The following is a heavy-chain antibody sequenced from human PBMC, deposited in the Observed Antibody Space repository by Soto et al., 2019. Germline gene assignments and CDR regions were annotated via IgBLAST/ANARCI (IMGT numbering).Heavy chain of an antibody. CDR3: AKDALGYDFWSGYPGSTRHKDY. V-gene: IGHV3-23*01. Sequence: GGSLRLSCAASGFTFSSYAMSWVRQAPGKGLEWVSAISGSGGSTYYADSVKGRFTISRDNSKNTLYLQMNSLRAEDTAVYYCAKDALGYDFWSGYPGSTRHKDYWGQGTLVTVSS. J-gene: IGHJ4*02. D-gene: IGHD3-3*01. CDR2: ISGSGGST. CDR1: GFTFSSYA.